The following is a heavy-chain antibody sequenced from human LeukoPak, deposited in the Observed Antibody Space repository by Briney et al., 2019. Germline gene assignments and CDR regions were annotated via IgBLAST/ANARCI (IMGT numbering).Heavy chain of an antibody. Sequence: GASVKVSCKASGYTFTGYYMHWVRQAPGQGLEWMGWINPNSGGTNYAQKFQGRVTMTRDTSISTAYMELSRLRSDDTAVYYCARDGYGDYFPYIKYYMDVWGKGTTVTISS. J-gene: IGHJ6*03. CDR3: ARDGYGDYFPYIKYYMDV. CDR1: GYTFTGYY. CDR2: INPNSGGT. V-gene: IGHV1-2*02. D-gene: IGHD4-17*01.